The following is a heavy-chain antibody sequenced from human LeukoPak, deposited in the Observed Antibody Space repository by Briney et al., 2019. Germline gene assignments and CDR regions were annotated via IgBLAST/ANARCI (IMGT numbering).Heavy chain of an antibody. Sequence: SETPSLTLAVYGGSFSGYYWSWIRQPPGKGLEWVGEINHSGSTNYNPSLKSRVTISVDTSKNQFSLKLSSVTAADTAVYYCARTCSGGSCYGAFDIWGQGTMVTVSS. D-gene: IGHD2-15*01. V-gene: IGHV4-34*01. J-gene: IGHJ3*02. CDR1: GGSFSGYY. CDR3: ARTCSGGSCYGAFDI. CDR2: INHSGST.